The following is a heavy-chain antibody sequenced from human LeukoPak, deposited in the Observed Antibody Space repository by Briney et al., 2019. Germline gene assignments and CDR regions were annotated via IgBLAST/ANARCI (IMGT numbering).Heavy chain of an antibody. CDR2: IWYDGSNK. CDR3: ARVPRRDGYNFNY. D-gene: IGHD5-24*01. V-gene: IGHV3-33*01. CDR1: GFTFSSYG. Sequence: GGSLRLSCAASGFTFSSYGMHWVRQAPGKGLEWVAVIWYDGSNKYYADSVKGRFTISRDNSKNTLYLQMNSLRAEDTAVYYCARVPRRDGYNFNYWGQGTLVTVSS. J-gene: IGHJ4*02.